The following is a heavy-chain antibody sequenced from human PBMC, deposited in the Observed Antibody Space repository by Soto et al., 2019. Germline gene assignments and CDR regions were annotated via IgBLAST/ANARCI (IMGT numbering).Heavy chain of an antibody. CDR1: GFAFNDFA. J-gene: IGHJ4*02. CDR3: AKGASHAPFEK. CDR2: ISGSGDKT. V-gene: IGHV3-23*01. Sequence: EVHLLESGGDLVLPGGSLRLSCAASGFAFNDFAMSWVRQAPGKGPEWLSTISGSGDKTFHSDSVKGRFDISRDNSNNKMFLQMNSLRAEDTAIYYGAKGASHAPFEKWGRGTLVTVSS.